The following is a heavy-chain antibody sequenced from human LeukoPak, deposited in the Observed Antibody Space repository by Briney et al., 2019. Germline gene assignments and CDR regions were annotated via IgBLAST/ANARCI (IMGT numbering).Heavy chain of an antibody. Sequence: VKVSCKASGGTFTSYAISWVRQAPGQGLEWMGGIIPIFGAANYAQKFQGRVTITADKSTSTSYMELSSLRSEDTAVYYCARSVRGAMSGYYYYMDVWGKGTTVTISS. D-gene: IGHD3-10*01. CDR3: ARSVRGAMSGYYYYMDV. CDR1: GGTFTSYA. J-gene: IGHJ6*03. V-gene: IGHV1-69*06. CDR2: IIPIFGAA.